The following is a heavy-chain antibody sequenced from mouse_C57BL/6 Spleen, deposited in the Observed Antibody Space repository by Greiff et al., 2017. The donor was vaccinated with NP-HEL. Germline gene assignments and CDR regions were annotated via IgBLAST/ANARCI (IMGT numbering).Heavy chain of an antibody. J-gene: IGHJ4*01. CDR1: GYTFTSYW. CDR3: ARTRDRGYYAMDY. Sequence: QVQLQQPGAELVKPGASVKLSCKASGYTFTSYWMHWVKQRPGQGLEWIGMIHPNSGSTNYNEKFKSKATLTVDKSSSTAYMQLSSLTSEDSAVYYCARTRDRGYYAMDYWGQGTSVTVSS. V-gene: IGHV1-64*01. CDR2: IHPNSGST. D-gene: IGHD3-3*01.